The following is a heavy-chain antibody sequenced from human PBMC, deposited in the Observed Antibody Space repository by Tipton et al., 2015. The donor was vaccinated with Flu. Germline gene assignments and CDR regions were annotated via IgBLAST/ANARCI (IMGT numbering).Heavy chain of an antibody. J-gene: IGHJ3*01. Sequence: LRLSCAISGDSVSRNGVAWNWIRQSPSRGLEWLGRTYYRSKWSFDYAASLRGRITVSLDTSKNLLSLQLNSLTPEDTAVYYCTRGAASAFDFWGQGTTVIVSS. CDR3: TRGAASAFDF. CDR2: TYYRSKWSF. V-gene: IGHV6-1*01. CDR1: GDSVSRNGVA. D-gene: IGHD6-25*01.